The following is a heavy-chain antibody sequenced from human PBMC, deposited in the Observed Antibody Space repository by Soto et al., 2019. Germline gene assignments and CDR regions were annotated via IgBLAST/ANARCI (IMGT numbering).Heavy chain of an antibody. Sequence: QVQLVQSGAEVKKPGASVKVSCKASGYTFTGYYMHWVRQAPGQGLEWMGWINPNSGGTNYAQKFQGWVTMTRDTSIXXAXMXXSRLRSDDTAVYYCARGNPGGVRGVPTPTPNWFDPWGQGTLVTVSS. D-gene: IGHD3-10*01. CDR2: INPNSGGT. CDR1: GYTFTGYY. J-gene: IGHJ5*02. CDR3: ARGNPGGVRGVPTPTPNWFDP. V-gene: IGHV1-2*04.